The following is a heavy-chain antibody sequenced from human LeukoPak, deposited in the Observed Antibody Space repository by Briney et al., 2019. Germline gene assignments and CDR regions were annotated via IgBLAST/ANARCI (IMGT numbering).Heavy chain of an antibody. V-gene: IGHV4-39*07. Sequence: PSETLSLTCTVSGGSISSSRSYWGWIRQPPGMGLEWIGSAYYSGSTHYNPSLKSRVTISVDTSKGQFSLKLNSVTAADTAVYYCARVAPPYSGWYDDYWGQGTLVTVSS. CDR2: AYYSGST. CDR1: GGSISSSRSY. J-gene: IGHJ4*02. CDR3: ARVAPPYSGWYDDY. D-gene: IGHD6-19*01.